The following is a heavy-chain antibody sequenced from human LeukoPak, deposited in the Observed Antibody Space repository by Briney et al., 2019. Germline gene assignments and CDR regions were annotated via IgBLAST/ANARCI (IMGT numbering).Heavy chain of an antibody. D-gene: IGHD2-15*01. CDR3: ARRLGYCSGGSCGTGGWFDP. CDR2: INAGNGNT. V-gene: IGHV1-3*01. Sequence: VASVKVSCKAAGYTFTDYALHWVRQVPGQRLEWMGWINAGNGNTKYSQKFQGRVTITRDTSASTAYTELTSPRSEDTAVYYCARRLGYCSGGSCGTGGWFDPWGQGTLVTVSS. J-gene: IGHJ5*02. CDR1: GYTFTDYA.